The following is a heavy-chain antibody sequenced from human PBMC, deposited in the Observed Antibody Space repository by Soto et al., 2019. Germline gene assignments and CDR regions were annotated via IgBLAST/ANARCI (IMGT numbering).Heavy chain of an antibody. J-gene: IGHJ4*02. V-gene: IGHV1-18*01. Sequence: ASVKVSCKASGYTFTSYGISWVRQAPGQGLEWMGWISAYNGNTNYAQKLQGRGTMTTDTSTSTAYMELRSLRSDDTAVYYGARASALREIDYFDYWGQGTLVTVSS. CDR1: GYTFTSYG. CDR2: ISAYNGNT. CDR3: ARASALREIDYFDY.